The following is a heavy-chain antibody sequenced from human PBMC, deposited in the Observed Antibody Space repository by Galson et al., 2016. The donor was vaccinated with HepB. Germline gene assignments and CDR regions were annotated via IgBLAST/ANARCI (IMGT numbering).Heavy chain of an antibody. CDR3: ARQIVVAVAATRGVDWFDP. CDR1: GGSISSSNYY. CDR2: IYYSGST. V-gene: IGHV4-39*01. D-gene: IGHD2-15*01. Sequence: SETLSLTCTVSGGSISSSNYYWGWIRQPPGKGLEWIGSIYYSGSTYYNPSLKSRVTMSVDTSKNQFSLKLNSVTAADTAVYYCARQIVVAVAATRGVDWFDPWGQGTLVTVSS. J-gene: IGHJ5*02.